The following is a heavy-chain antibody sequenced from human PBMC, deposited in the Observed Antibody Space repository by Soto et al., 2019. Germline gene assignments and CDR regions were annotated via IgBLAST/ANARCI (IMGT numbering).Heavy chain of an antibody. CDR2: ISYDGSNK. Sequence: GGSLSLSCAASGFTFSSYGMHWVRQAPCKGLEWVAVISYDGSNKYYADSVKGRFTISRDNSKNTLYLQMNSLRAEDTAVYYCAKDQSEDIVVVPAAMDVWGQGTTVTVSS. D-gene: IGHD2-2*01. J-gene: IGHJ6*02. V-gene: IGHV3-30*18. CDR1: GFTFSSYG. CDR3: AKDQSEDIVVVPAAMDV.